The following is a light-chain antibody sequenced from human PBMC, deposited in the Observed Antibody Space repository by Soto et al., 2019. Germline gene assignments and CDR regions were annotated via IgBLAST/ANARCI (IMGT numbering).Light chain of an antibody. J-gene: IGKJ1*01. CDR1: QRVDPC. CDR2: KAS. Sequence: DIKMTQSPSTLSASEGDRVPITCRASQRVDPCLAWYQQKPGKAPHLLIYKASSLETGVPSRFSGSGSVTEFTLTISSLQPDDFATYYCQQFYRYPWTFGQGTKVEIK. CDR3: QQFYRYPWT. V-gene: IGKV1-5*03.